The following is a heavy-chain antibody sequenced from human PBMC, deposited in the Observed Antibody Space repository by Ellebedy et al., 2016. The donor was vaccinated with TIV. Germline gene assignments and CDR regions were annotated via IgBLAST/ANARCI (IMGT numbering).Heavy chain of an antibody. J-gene: IGHJ5*02. D-gene: IGHD3-10*01. CDR2: ISAYNGNT. CDR1: GYTFTSYG. CDR3: ARDPLVREYNWFDP. Sequence: AASVKVSCKASGYTFTSYGISWVRQAPGQGLEWMGWISAYNGNTNYAQKLQGRVTMTTDTSTSSAYMELRSLRSDDTDVYYCARDPLVREYNWFDPWGQGTLVTVSS. V-gene: IGHV1-18*01.